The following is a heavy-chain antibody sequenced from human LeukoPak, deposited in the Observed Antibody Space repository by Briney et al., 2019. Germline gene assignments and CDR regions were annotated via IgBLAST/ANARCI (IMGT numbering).Heavy chain of an antibody. CDR3: ARDGSGWAYFDY. D-gene: IGHD6-25*01. Sequence: GGSLRLSCAASVFTFSSYAMHWVREAPGKGLEWVAVISYDGSNKYYADSVKGRFTISRDNSKNTLYLQMNSLRAEDTAVYYCARDGSGWAYFDYWGQGTLVTVSS. CDR2: ISYDGSNK. J-gene: IGHJ4*02. V-gene: IGHV3-30*04. CDR1: VFTFSSYA.